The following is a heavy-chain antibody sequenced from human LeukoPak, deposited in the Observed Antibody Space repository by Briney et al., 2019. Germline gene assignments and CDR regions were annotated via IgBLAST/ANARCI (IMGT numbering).Heavy chain of an antibody. CDR3: PRGSSTAVVILDPYYFDS. Sequence: ASVTVSCKASGYDFTSYYMHWLRQAPGQGLEWMAIISPSSGSTSFAQKFQGRLPMTRDTSTSTVYMELRSLRSEDTAVYYCPRGSSTAVVILDPYYFDSWGQGTLVTVSS. CDR2: ISPSSGST. J-gene: IGHJ4*02. V-gene: IGHV1-46*01. D-gene: IGHD3-22*01. CDR1: GYDFTSYY.